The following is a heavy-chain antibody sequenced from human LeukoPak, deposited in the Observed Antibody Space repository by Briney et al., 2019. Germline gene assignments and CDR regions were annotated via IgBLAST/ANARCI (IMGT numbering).Heavy chain of an antibody. V-gene: IGHV3-30*04. Sequence: PGGSLRLSCAASGFTFSSYEMNWVRQAPGKGLEWVAVISYDGSNKYYADSVKGRFTISRDNSKNTLYLQMNSLRAEDTAVYYCAETVDTAMVIGAFDIWGQGTMVTVSS. CDR1: GFTFSSYE. CDR3: AETVDTAMVIGAFDI. CDR2: ISYDGSNK. J-gene: IGHJ3*02. D-gene: IGHD5-18*01.